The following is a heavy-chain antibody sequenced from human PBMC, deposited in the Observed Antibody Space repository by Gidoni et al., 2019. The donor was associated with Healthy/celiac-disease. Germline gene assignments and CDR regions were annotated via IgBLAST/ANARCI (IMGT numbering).Heavy chain of an antibody. D-gene: IGHD3-9*01. CDR2: IYTSGST. V-gene: IGHV4-61*02. CDR1: GGSISSGSYY. Sequence: QVQLQESGPGLVKPSQTLSLTCTVSGGSISSGSYYWSWIRQPAGKGLEWIGRIYTSGSTNYNPSLKSRVTISVDTSKNQFSLKLSSVTAADTAVYYCARWYDILTGDAFDIWGQGTMVTVSS. CDR3: ARWYDILTGDAFDI. J-gene: IGHJ3*02.